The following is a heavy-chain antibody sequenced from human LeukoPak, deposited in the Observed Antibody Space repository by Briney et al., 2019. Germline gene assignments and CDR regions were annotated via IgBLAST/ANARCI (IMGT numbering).Heavy chain of an antibody. CDR2: VTGTGGNT. J-gene: IGHJ4*02. D-gene: IGHD3-10*01. V-gene: IGHV3-23*01. CDR3: AKVHGSGSYRFDF. CDR1: GFTFDSYA. Sequence: PGGSLRLSCEGSGFTFDSYAMSWVRRSPGKGLEWVSAVTGTGGNTYHADSVKDRFTISRDNSKNTVYLQMNSLRAEDTAIYYCAKVHGSGSYRFDFWGQGTLVTVSS.